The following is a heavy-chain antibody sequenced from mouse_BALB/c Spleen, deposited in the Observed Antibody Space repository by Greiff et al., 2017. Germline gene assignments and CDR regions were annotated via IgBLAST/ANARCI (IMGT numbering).Heavy chain of an antibody. Sequence: EVKLVESGGGLVKPGGSLKLSCAASGFTFSSYTMSWVRQTPEKRLEWVATISSGGSYTYYPDSVKGRFTISRDNAKNTLYLQMSSLKSEDTAMYYCTREVGYWGQGTTLTVSS. D-gene: IGHD1-1*02. J-gene: IGHJ2*01. V-gene: IGHV5-6-4*01. CDR3: TREVGY. CDR1: GFTFSSYT. CDR2: ISSGGSYT.